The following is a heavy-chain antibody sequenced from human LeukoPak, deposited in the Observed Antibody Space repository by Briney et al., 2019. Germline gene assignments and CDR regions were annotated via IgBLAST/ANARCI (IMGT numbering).Heavy chain of an antibody. CDR3: ARLGGNWNSPGRDY. V-gene: IGHV4-59*08. D-gene: IGHD3-10*01. Sequence: KTSETLSLTCSVSGGSINGYSWTWIRQPPGRRLEWVGHISYTGTTNYNPSLTTRVAISVDTSKNQFSLKLTSVTAADTGMYFCARLGGNWNSPGRDYWGQGTLVTVSS. CDR2: ISYTGTT. J-gene: IGHJ4*02. CDR1: GGSINGYS.